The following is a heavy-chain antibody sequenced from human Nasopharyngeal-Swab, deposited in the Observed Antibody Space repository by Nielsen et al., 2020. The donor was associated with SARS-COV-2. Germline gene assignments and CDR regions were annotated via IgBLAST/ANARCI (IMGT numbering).Heavy chain of an antibody. D-gene: IGHD1-7*01. V-gene: IGHV5-51*01. Sequence: GGSLRLSCKGSGYSFSSYWIGWVRQMPGKGLEWMGIMYPRDSDNSYSPSFQGQVTISADKSISTAYLQWSSLKASDTAMYYCATAYNGNYYWDYWGQGTLVTVSS. CDR2: MYPRDSDN. CDR3: ATAYNGNYYWDY. J-gene: IGHJ4*02. CDR1: GYSFSSYW.